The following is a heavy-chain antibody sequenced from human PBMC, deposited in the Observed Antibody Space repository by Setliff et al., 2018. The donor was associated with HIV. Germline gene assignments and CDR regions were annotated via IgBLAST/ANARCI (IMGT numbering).Heavy chain of an antibody. D-gene: IGHD6-19*01. Sequence: PSETLSLTCTVSGGSISSYYWSWIRQPPGKGLEWIGYIYYSGSTNYNPSLKSRVTISVDTSKNQFSLKLSSVTAADTAVYYCARDGGAVSGRIDYWGQGTLVTVSS. J-gene: IGHJ4*02. CDR2: IYYSGST. CDR1: GGSISSYY. V-gene: IGHV4-59*01. CDR3: ARDGGAVSGRIDY.